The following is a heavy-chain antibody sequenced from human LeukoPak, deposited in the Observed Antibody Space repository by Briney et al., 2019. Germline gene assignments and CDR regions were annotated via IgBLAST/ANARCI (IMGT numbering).Heavy chain of an antibody. J-gene: IGHJ4*02. CDR1: GFTFSSYA. CDR3: AKDLGSGRQWFGY. D-gene: IGHD6-19*01. Sequence: GVLRLSCAASGFTFSSYAMSWVRQAPGKELEWVSAISGSATSTHYADSVKGRFTISRDNSKNTLYLQMNSLSAEDTAVYYCAKDLGSGRQWFGYWGQGTLVTVSS. CDR2: ISGSATST. V-gene: IGHV3-23*01.